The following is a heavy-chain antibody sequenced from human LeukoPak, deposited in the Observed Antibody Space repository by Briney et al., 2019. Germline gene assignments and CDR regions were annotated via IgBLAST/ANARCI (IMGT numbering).Heavy chain of an antibody. CDR3: AREGGYYDSSGSALWYFDL. Sequence: PSEPLSLTCTVSGGSISSGGYYWSWIRQHPGKGLEWIGYIYYSGSTYYNPSLKSRVTISVDTSKNQFSLKLSSVTAADTAVYYCAREGGYYDSSGSALWYFDLWGRGTLVNVSS. CDR1: GGSISSGGYY. J-gene: IGHJ2*01. V-gene: IGHV4-31*03. CDR2: IYYSGST. D-gene: IGHD3-22*01.